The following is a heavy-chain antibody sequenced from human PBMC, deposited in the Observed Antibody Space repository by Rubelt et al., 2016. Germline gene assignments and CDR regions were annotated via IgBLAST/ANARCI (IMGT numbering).Heavy chain of an antibody. Sequence: EVQLLESGGGLVQPGGSLRLSCTASGFTFSSNAMSWVRQAPGKGLEWVSAISGSGGNTYYADSVKGRFTISRDNSKNTLYLQLNSLRAEDTALYYCARDLAFNGMDVWGQGTTVTVS. J-gene: IGHJ6*02. V-gene: IGHV3-23*01. CDR2: ISGSGGNT. D-gene: IGHD5-12*01. CDR1: GFTFSSNA. CDR3: ARDLAFNGMDV.